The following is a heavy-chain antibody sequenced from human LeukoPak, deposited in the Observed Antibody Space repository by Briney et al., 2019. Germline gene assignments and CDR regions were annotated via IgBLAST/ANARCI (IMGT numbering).Heavy chain of an antibody. CDR2: VFYNGST. CDR1: GFTFSSYA. Sequence: GSLRLSCAASGFTFSSYAMSWVRQAPGKGLEWIGCVFYNGSTNCNPSLKSRVTISIDTSKNQFSLKLTSVTAADTAVYYCARGGFTIFGVVIDAFDIWGQGTMVTVSS. D-gene: IGHD3-3*01. J-gene: IGHJ3*02. V-gene: IGHV4-59*01. CDR3: ARGGFTIFGVVIDAFDI.